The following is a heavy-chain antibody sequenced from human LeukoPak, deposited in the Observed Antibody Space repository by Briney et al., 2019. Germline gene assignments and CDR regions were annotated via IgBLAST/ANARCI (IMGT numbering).Heavy chain of an antibody. J-gene: IGHJ3*02. CDR2: INYSETT. D-gene: IGHD3-3*01. CDR1: GGSISSRSFY. V-gene: IGHV4-61*01. CDR3: ARGIFGMVINGFDI. Sequence: PSETLSLTCTVSGGSISSRSFYWGWIRQPPGKGLEWIGYINYSETTNYNPSLKRRVTISVDTSRNQFSLRLSSVTAADTAVYYCARGIFGMVINGFDIWGQGTMVTVSS.